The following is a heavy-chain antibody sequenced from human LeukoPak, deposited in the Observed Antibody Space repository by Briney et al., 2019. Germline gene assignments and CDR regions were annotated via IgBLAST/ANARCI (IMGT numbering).Heavy chain of an antibody. CDR2: ISFDGSNK. J-gene: IGHJ4*02. CDR3: ARGQAYYSDSSGLTVDY. V-gene: IGHV3-30*02. D-gene: IGHD3-22*01. Sequence: GSLRLSCAASGFTFSTYGMHWVRQAPGKGLEWVAFISFDGSNKYYGDSVQGRFTISRDNSKNTLYLQMDSLKPEDMAAYYCARGQAYYSDSSGLTVDYWGQGTLVTVSS. CDR1: GFTFSTYG.